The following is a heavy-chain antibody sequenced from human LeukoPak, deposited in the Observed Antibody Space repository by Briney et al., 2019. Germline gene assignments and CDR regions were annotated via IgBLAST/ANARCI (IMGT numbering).Heavy chain of an antibody. D-gene: IGHD6-13*01. Sequence: ASVKVSCKASGYTFTINWVRQAPGQGLEWMGWINTNTGNPMYAQGFTGRFVFSLDTSVSTAYLQISSLKAGDIAVYYCATRYSSSHYYYLDVWGKGTTVTVSS. CDR2: INTNTGNP. J-gene: IGHJ6*03. CDR3: ATRYSSSHYYYLDV. V-gene: IGHV7-4-1*02. CDR1: GYTFTI.